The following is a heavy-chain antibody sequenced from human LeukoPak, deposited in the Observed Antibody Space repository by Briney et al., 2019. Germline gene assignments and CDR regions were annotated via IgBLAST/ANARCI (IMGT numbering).Heavy chain of an antibody. J-gene: IGHJ6*02. V-gene: IGHV3-23*01. CDR1: GFSFSSYA. Sequence: GGSLRLSCAASGFSFSSYAMSWVRQAPGKGPEWVSTISASGGTTHYADSVKGRFTMSRDNSKNSLYLQMNSLRTEDTALYYCAKDGEPDLYYYGSGSYSHGMDVWGQGTTVTVSS. D-gene: IGHD3-10*01. CDR2: ISASGGTT. CDR3: AKDGEPDLYYYGSGSYSHGMDV.